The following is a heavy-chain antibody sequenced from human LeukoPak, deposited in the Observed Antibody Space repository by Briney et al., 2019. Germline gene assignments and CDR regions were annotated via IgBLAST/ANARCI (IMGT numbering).Heavy chain of an antibody. V-gene: IGHV3-23*01. CDR1: GFTFSNYA. J-gene: IGHJ4*02. Sequence: PGGSLRLSCAASGFTFSNYAMNWVRQAPGKGLEWVSDISGSGGSAYYADSVKGRFTISRENSKNTLYLQMNSLRAEDTAIYYCAKGGIYSSSPFDSWGQGTLVTVSS. CDR2: ISGSGGSA. D-gene: IGHD2-21*01. CDR3: AKGGIYSSSPFDS.